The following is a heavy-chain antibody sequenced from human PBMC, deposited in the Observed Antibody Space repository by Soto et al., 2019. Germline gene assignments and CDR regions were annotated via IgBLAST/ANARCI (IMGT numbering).Heavy chain of an antibody. CDR2: XKXXXGGX. V-gene: IGHV1-46*01. J-gene: IGHJ4*02. CDR1: GYTFTNYY. Sequence: XSVKVSCKASGYTFTNYYIHWVRQAPGQXXXXXXXXKXXXGGXXKEXXXXXXXKXXXDXXXNKVKMDLTSLTYEDTAIYYCERGLAAGDHWGQGTLVNVSS. CDR3: ERGLAAGDH. D-gene: IGHD6-13*01.